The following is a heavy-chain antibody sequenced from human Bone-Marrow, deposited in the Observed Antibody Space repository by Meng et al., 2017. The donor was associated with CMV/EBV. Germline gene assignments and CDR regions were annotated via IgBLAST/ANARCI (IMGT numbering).Heavy chain of an antibody. D-gene: IGHD3-3*01. CDR3: ARGEWLWNAFYI. Sequence: GESLKISCAASGFTFSSYWMSWVRQAPGKGLEWVANIKQDGSEKYYVDSVKGRFTISRDNAKNSLYLQMNSLRSEDTAVYYCARGEWLWNAFYIWGQRTMVTVSS. J-gene: IGHJ3*02. V-gene: IGHV3-7*03. CDR2: IKQDGSEK. CDR1: GFTFSSYW.